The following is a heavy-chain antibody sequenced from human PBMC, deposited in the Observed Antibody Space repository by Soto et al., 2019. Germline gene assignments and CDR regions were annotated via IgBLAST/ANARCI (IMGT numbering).Heavy chain of an antibody. J-gene: IGHJ4*02. Sequence: GESLRLSCAASGFAFGSYAMHWVRQAPGKGLEWVAFIFYDGSDIYYADSVKGRFTTSRDNSKNTLFLQMNSLRVEDTATYYCARDLRLAVAGTGLDSWGQGTQVTVSS. CDR2: IFYDGSDI. CDR1: GFAFGSYA. CDR3: ARDLRLAVAGTGLDS. V-gene: IGHV3-30-3*01. D-gene: IGHD6-19*01.